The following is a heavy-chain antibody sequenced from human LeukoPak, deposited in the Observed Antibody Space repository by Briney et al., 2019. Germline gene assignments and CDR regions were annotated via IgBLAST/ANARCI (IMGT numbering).Heavy chain of an antibody. Sequence: GGSLRISCAASGFILSDHYIDWVRQAPGKGLEWVGRTRSKANSYTTEYAASVKGRFTISRDDPKNLLYLQMNSLKSEDTAVYYCGRSGRYRPSDLWGQGTLVTVSS. CDR2: TRSKANSYTT. CDR3: GRSGRYRPSDL. D-gene: IGHD1-26*01. J-gene: IGHJ5*02. CDR1: GFILSDHY. V-gene: IGHV3-72*01.